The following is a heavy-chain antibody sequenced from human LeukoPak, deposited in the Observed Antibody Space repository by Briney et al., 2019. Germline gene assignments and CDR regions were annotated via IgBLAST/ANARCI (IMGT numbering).Heavy chain of an antibody. CDR2: IIPIFGTA. Sequence: GASVKVSCKASGGTFSSYAISWVRQAPGQGLEWMGGIIPIFGTANYAQKFQGRVTITADESTSTAYMELSSLRSEDTAVYYCARGKDYGDPTKNYYYYGMDVWGQGTTVTVSS. J-gene: IGHJ6*02. V-gene: IGHV1-69*13. CDR3: ARGKDYGDPTKNYYYYGMDV. CDR1: GGTFSSYA. D-gene: IGHD4-17*01.